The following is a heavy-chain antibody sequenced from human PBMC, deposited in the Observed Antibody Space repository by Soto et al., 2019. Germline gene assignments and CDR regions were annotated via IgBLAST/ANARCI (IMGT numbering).Heavy chain of an antibody. J-gene: IGHJ6*02. V-gene: IGHV2-5*02. D-gene: IGHD2-21*02. CDR1: GFSFSSIGEG. Sequence: QITLKESGPTLVKPTQTLTLTCTFPGFSFSSIGEGVGWIRQPPGKALEWLALIYWDDDKRYSPSLKSRLTITNDTSKNQVLLTMTNMDPVDTATYYCVQSRCGGDCLQSYSSHSYYGLDVWGQGTTVTVSS. CDR2: IYWDDDK. CDR3: VQSRCGGDCLQSYSSHSYYGLDV.